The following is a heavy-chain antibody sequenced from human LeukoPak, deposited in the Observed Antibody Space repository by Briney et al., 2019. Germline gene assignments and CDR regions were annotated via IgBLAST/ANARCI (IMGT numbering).Heavy chain of an antibody. Sequence: GGSLRLSCAASGFTFSSYGMSWVRQAPGKGLEWVSAISGSGGSTYYADSVKGRFTISRDNAKNSLYLQMNSLRAEDTALYYCARGRSGSYTGNWFDPWGQGTLVTVSS. D-gene: IGHD1-26*01. CDR1: GFTFSSYG. V-gene: IGHV3-23*01. CDR2: ISGSGGST. CDR3: ARGRSGSYTGNWFDP. J-gene: IGHJ5*02.